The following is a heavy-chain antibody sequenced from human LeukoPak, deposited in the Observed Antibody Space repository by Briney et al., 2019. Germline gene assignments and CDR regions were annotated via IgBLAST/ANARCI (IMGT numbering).Heavy chain of an antibody. J-gene: IGHJ4*02. D-gene: IGHD6-19*01. CDR1: GGSISSYY. CDR2: IYYSGST. CDR3: ARSFGSGWYYFDY. Sequence: SETLSLTCTVSGGSISSYYWSWIRQPPGKGLEWIGYIYYSGSTNYNPSLKSRVTISVDTPKNQFSLKLSSVTAADTAVYYCARSFGSGWYYFDYWGQGTLVTVSS. V-gene: IGHV4-59*08.